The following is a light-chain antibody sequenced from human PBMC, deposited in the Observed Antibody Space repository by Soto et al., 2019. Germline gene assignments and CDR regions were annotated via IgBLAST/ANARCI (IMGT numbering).Light chain of an antibody. Sequence: DIQLTQSPSFLSASVGDRVTITCRASQGIGSSLAWYQQKPGKAPKLLIFATSTLQSGVPSRFSGSGSGTEFTLTISSLQPDDFATYYCQHYNSYSEAFGQGTKVDIK. V-gene: IGKV1-9*01. CDR2: ATS. CDR3: QHYNSYSEA. CDR1: QGIGSS. J-gene: IGKJ1*01.